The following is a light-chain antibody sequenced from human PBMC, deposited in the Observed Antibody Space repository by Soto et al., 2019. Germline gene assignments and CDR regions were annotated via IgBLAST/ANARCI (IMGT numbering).Light chain of an antibody. CDR3: QQYGSSPWT. CDR1: QSVRSAY. Sequence: EIVMKKSPASPSVSPRERATLSCRTRQSVRSAYLAWYQQRPGQAPRLLIYGASSRATGIPDRFSGSGSGTDFTLTISRLEPEDFAVYYCQQYGSSPWTFGQGTKVDIK. V-gene: IGKV3-20*01. CDR2: GAS. J-gene: IGKJ1*01.